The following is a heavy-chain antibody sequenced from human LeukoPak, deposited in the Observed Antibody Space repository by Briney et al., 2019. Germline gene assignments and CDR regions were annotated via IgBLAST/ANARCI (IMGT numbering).Heavy chain of an antibody. V-gene: IGHV3-74*01. CDR3: ASITPGY. D-gene: IGHD1-14*01. CDR1: GFTFNKYW. J-gene: IGHJ4*02. Sequence: GGSLRLSCVASGFTFNKYWMHWVRHAAGKGLVWLSRINPDGSSTDYANSVKGRFTISRDNAKNTLYLQMNTLRAEDTSLYFCASITPGYWGQGNLVTVSS. CDR2: INPDGSST.